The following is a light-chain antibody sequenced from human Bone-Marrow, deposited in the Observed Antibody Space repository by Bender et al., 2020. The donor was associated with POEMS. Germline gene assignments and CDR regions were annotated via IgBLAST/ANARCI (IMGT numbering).Light chain of an antibody. CDR3: CSYAGGTTFVV. CDR2: EVT. J-gene: IGLJ3*02. Sequence: QSALTQPRSVSGSPGQSVTISCTGTSSDVGAYNYVSWYQQHPGKAPKLMIYEVTKRPSAVSDRFSGSKSGNTASLTISGLQAEDEAAYYCCSYAGGTTFVVFGGGTKLTVL. CDR1: SSDVGAYNY. V-gene: IGLV2-11*01.